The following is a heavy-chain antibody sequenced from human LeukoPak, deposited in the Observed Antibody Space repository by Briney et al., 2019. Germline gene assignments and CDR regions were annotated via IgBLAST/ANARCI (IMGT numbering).Heavy chain of an antibody. J-gene: IGHJ6*02. CDR3: ARDGGGSYFPDYYYGMDV. CDR2: IIPILGIA. V-gene: IGHV1-69*04. CDR1: GGTFSSYA. D-gene: IGHD1-26*01. Sequence: SVKGSCKASGGTFSSYAISWVRQAPGQGLEWMGRIIPILGIANYAQKFQGRVTITADKSTSTAYMELSSLRSEDTAVYYCARDGGGSYFPDYYYGMDVWGQGTTVTVSS.